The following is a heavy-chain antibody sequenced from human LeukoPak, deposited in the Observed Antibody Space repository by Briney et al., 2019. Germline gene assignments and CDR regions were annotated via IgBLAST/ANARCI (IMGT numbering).Heavy chain of an antibody. Sequence: SETLSLTCTVSGGSISSYYWSWIRQPAGKGLEWIGRIYISGSGSTNYNPSLKSRVTMSVDTSKNQFSLKLSSVTAADTAVYYCARHELRWYLDAFDIWGQGTMVTVSS. J-gene: IGHJ3*02. CDR3: ARHELRWYLDAFDI. CDR1: GGSISSYY. CDR2: IYISGSGST. D-gene: IGHD4-23*01. V-gene: IGHV4-4*07.